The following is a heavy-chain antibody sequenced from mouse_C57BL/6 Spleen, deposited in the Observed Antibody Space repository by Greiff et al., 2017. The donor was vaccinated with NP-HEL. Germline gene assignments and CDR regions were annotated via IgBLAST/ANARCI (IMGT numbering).Heavy chain of an antibody. V-gene: IGHV1-63*01. CDR1: GYTFTNYW. Sequence: VQLQQSGAELVRPGTSVKMSCKASGYTFTNYWIGWAKQRPGHGLEWIGDIYPGGGYTNYNEKFKGKATLTADKSSSTAYMQFSSLTSEDSAIYYCERSNYSPYYAMDYWGQGTSVTVSS. J-gene: IGHJ4*01. CDR2: IYPGGGYT. D-gene: IGHD2-12*01. CDR3: ERSNYSPYYAMDY.